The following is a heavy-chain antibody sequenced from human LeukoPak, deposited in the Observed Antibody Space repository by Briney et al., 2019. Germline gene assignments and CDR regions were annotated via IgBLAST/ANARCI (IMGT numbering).Heavy chain of an antibody. CDR1: GFTFSSYW. D-gene: IGHD3-22*01. J-gene: IGHJ3*02. CDR2: IKQDGSEK. V-gene: IGHV3-7*01. Sequence: PGGSLRLSCAASGFTFSSYWMSWVRQAPGKGLEWVANIKQDGSEKYYVDSVKGRFTISRDNAKNSLYLQMNSLRAEDTAVYYCARDTFLPYYYDSSGYFFSVIHTPAFDIWGQGTMVTVSS. CDR3: ARDTFLPYYYDSSGYFFSVIHTPAFDI.